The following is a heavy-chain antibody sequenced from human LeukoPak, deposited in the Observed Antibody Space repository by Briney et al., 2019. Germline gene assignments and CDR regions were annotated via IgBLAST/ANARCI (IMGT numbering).Heavy chain of an antibody. V-gene: IGHV1-2*02. Sequence: AAVKVSCKASGYTFTCYYMHWVRQAPGQGLEWMGWINPNSGGTNYAQKFQGRVTMTRDTAISTAYMQLSRLRSDPTAPYYFSIGMWPHPDYGGQGTPVTVYS. D-gene: IGHD2-21*01. J-gene: IGHJ4*02. CDR1: GYTFTCYY. CDR2: INPNSGGT. CDR3: SIGMWPHPDY.